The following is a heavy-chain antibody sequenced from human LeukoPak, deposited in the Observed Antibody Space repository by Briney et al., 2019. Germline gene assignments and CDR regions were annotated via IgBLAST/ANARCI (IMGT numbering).Heavy chain of an antibody. V-gene: IGHV4-39*01. CDR1: GGSISSSSYY. D-gene: IGHD4-23*01. J-gene: IGHJ5*02. Sequence: SETLSLTCTVSGGSISSSSYYWGWIRQPPGKGLEWIGSIYYSGSTYYNPSLKSRVTISVDTSKNQFSLKLSSVTAADTAVYYCARHDGNTVVTPFDPWGQGTLVTVSS. CDR3: ARHDGNTVVTPFDP. CDR2: IYYSGST.